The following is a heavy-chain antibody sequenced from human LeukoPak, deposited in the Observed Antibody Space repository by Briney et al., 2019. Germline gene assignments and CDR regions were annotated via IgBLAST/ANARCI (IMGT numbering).Heavy chain of an antibody. V-gene: IGHV3-30*18. CDR2: ISYDGSNK. Sequence: GGSLRLSCAASGFTFSSYGMHWVRQAPGKGLEWVAVISYDGSNKYYADSVKGRFTISRDNSKNTLYLQMNSLGAEDTAVYYCAKDQGSSWGWYFDLWGRGTLVTVSS. D-gene: IGHD6-13*01. CDR3: AKDQGSSWGWYFDL. J-gene: IGHJ2*01. CDR1: GFTFSSYG.